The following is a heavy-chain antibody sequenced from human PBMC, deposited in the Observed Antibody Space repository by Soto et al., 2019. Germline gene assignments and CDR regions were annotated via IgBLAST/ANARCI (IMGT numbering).Heavy chain of an antibody. CDR2: IYNDGTYS. CDR1: GFIFKMYW. V-gene: IGHV3-74*01. Sequence: SLRLSCAASGFIFKMYWMHWVRQSPGKGLVWISRIYNDGTYSDYADSVRGRFTISRDNVNDTLYLQMDNLRAEDSGLYYCTRGPRPISTGTGAYWGQGTQVTVSS. CDR3: TRGPRPISTGTGAY. D-gene: IGHD3-10*01. J-gene: IGHJ4*02.